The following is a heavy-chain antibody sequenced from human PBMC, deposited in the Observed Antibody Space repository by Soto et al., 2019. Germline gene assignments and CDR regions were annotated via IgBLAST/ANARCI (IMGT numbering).Heavy chain of an antibody. CDR2: IYPGDSDT. CDR3: AREEGDSGYDGNAFDI. Sequence: GESLKISCKGSGYSFTSYWIGWVRQMPGKGLEWMGIIYPGDSDTRYSPSFQGQVTISADKSISTAYLQWSSLKAPDTAMYYCAREEGDSGYDGNAFDIWGQGTMVTVSS. D-gene: IGHD5-12*01. V-gene: IGHV5-51*01. CDR1: GYSFTSYW. J-gene: IGHJ3*02.